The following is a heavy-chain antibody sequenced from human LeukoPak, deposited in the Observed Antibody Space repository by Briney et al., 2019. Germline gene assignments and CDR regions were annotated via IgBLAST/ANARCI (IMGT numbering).Heavy chain of an antibody. CDR1: GFTFTSSA. CDR2: IVVGSGNT. V-gene: IGHV1-58*01. J-gene: IGHJ3*02. CDR3: ARQTDAINHAFDI. Sequence: SVKVSCKASGFTFTSSAVQWVRQARGQRLEWIGWIVVGSGNTNYAQKFQERVTITRDTSTSTVYMELSSLRSEDTAVYYCARQTDAINHAFDIWGQGTMVTVSS. D-gene: IGHD5-24*01.